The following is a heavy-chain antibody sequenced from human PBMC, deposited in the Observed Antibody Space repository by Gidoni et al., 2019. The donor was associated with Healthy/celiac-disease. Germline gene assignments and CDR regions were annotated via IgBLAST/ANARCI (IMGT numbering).Heavy chain of an antibody. Sequence: EVQLVESGGGLIQPGGSLRLSCAASGFTVSSNYMSWVRQAPGKGLEWVSVIYSGGRTYYADSVKGRFTIARDNSKNTLYLQMNSLRAEDTAVYYCARVPVTTGVDWFDPWGQGTLVTVSS. J-gene: IGHJ5*02. V-gene: IGHV3-53*01. CDR2: IYSGGRT. D-gene: IGHD4-4*01. CDR3: ARVPVTTGVDWFDP. CDR1: GFTVSSNY.